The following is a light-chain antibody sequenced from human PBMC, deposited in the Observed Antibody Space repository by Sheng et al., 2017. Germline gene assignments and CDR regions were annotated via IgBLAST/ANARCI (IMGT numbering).Light chain of an antibody. Sequence: NFMLTQPHSVSESPGKTVTISCTRSSGSIADNYVQWYQQRPGSAPTTVIYEDKQRPSGVPHRFSGSIDSSSNSASLSISGLKTEDEADYYCQSYDSTNPWVFGGGTTLTVL. CDR2: EDK. V-gene: IGLV6-57*03. CDR1: SGSIADNY. J-gene: IGLJ3*02. CDR3: QSYDSTNPWV.